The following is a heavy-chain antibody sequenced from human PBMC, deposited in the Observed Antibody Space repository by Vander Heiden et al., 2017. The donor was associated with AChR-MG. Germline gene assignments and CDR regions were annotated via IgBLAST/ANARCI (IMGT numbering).Heavy chain of an antibody. CDR3: ARGGDYYGSGSQGDY. J-gene: IGHJ4*02. CDR1: VGPASSGSYY. V-gene: IGHV4-61*01. D-gene: IGHD3-10*01. Sequence: QVQLQESGPGLVKPSETLSLTSTVSVGPASSGSYYWSWIRQPPGKGLEWIGYIYYSGSTNYNPSLKSRVTISVDTSKNQFSLKLSSVTAADTAVYYCARGGDYYGSGSQGDYWGQGTLVTVSS. CDR2: IYYSGST.